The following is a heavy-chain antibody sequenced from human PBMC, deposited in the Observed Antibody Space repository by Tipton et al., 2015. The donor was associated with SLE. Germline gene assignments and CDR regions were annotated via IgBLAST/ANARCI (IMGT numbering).Heavy chain of an antibody. CDR1: GVSLGSSSNY. V-gene: IGHV4-39*07. CDR3: ARRRVDFDY. CDR2: IYYSGRT. J-gene: IGHJ4*02. Sequence: LRLSCTVSGVSLGSSSNYWGWFRQPPGQGLVGIGSIYYSGRTYSNPSRKSRVTISVDTAKNQFSLKLSSVTAADTAVYYCARRRVDFDYWGQGTLVTVSS.